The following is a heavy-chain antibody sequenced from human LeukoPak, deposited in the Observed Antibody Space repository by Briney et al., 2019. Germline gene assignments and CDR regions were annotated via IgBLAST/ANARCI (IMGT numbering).Heavy chain of an antibody. CDR2: INHSGST. CDR3: ARGLDYDFWSGHQSFADY. D-gene: IGHD3-3*01. CDR1: GGSFSGYY. Sequence: SETLSLTCAVHGGSFSGYYWSWIRQPPGKGLEWIGEINHSGSTNYNPSLKSRVTISVDTSKNQFSLKLSSVTAADTAVYYCARGLDYDFWSGHQSFADYWGQGTLVTVSS. V-gene: IGHV4-34*01. J-gene: IGHJ4*02.